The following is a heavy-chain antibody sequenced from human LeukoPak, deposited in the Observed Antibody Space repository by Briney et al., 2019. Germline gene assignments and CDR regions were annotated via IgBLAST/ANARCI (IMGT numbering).Heavy chain of an antibody. D-gene: IGHD1-26*01. CDR1: GFTVSSYE. CDR3: ARDPYSGNYGTYYYYYMDV. Sequence: GGSLRLSCAASGFTVSSYEMNWVRQAPGKAMEWVSSITSSGTYTFYADSVKGRFTISRDNAKNSLYLQMDSLGPEDTAVYYCARDPYSGNYGTYYYYYMDVWGKGTTVTISS. V-gene: IGHV3-21*01. CDR2: ITSSGTYT. J-gene: IGHJ6*03.